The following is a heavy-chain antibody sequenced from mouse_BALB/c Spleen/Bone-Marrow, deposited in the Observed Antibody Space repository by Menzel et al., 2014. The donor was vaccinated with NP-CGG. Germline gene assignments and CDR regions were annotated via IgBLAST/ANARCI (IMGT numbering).Heavy chain of an antibody. V-gene: IGHV1-69*02. J-gene: IGHJ2*01. CDR1: GYTFTSYW. CDR3: TRGGSRPYYFDY. D-gene: IGHD1-1*01. Sequence: VQLQQSGAELVRPGASVKLSCKASGYTFTSYWINWVKQRPGQGLEWIGNIYPSDSYTNYNQKFKDKATLTVDKSSTTAYMQLSSPTSEASAVYYCTRGGSRPYYFDYWGQGSTLTVSS. CDR2: IYPSDSYT.